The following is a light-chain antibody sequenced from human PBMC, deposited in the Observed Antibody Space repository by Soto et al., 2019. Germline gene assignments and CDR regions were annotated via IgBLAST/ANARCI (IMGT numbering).Light chain of an antibody. CDR2: AAS. CDR3: QQLDAYPRT. J-gene: IGKJ1*01. V-gene: IGKV1-9*01. Sequence: IQLTQSPSSLSASVGDRVTITCRASQGISSYLAWYQQKPGQAPKLLIYAASTLQSGVPSRFSGSGFGTDFTLTISSLQPEDFATYYCQQLDAYPRTFDQGTKVEIK. CDR1: QGISSY.